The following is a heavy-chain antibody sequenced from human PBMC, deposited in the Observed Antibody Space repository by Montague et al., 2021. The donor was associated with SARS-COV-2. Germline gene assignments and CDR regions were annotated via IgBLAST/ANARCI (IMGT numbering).Heavy chain of an antibody. V-gene: IGHV4-59*01. CDR3: ARNLVVHYWYGMDV. CDR2: INYSGST. J-gene: IGHJ6*02. D-gene: IGHD2-15*01. Sequence: SETLSLTCTVTGGSISSYYWSWIRQPPGKGLEWLVYINYSGSTNYNPSLKSRVTISVDTSKNQFSLNLSSVTAADTSVYYCARNLVVHYWYGMDVWGQGTTVTVSS. CDR1: GGSISSYY.